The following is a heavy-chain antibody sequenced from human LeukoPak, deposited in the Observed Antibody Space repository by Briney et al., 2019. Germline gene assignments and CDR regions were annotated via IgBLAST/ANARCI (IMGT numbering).Heavy chain of an antibody. J-gene: IGHJ4*02. Sequence: GGSLRLSCAASRFTFSSYGMHWVRQAPGKGLEWVAVISYDGSNKYYADSVKGRFTISRDNSKNTLYLQMNSLRAEDTAVYYCAKDLAVSWNCLDYWGQGTLVTVSS. CDR1: RFTFSSYG. D-gene: IGHD1-7*01. CDR3: AKDLAVSWNCLDY. CDR2: ISYDGSNK. V-gene: IGHV3-30*18.